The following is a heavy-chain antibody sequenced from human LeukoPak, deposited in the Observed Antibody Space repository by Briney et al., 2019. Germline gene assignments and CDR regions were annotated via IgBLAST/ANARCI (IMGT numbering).Heavy chain of an antibody. CDR1: EFTFSNYA. CDR2: ISGSGSTT. Sequence: GGSLGLSCAASEFTFSNYAMSWVRQAPGTGLEWVSVISGSGSTTHYADSVKGRFTISRDNSKNTLYLQMNSLRAEDTAVYYCATLVPAAKIDFWGQGTPVTVSS. V-gene: IGHV3-23*01. D-gene: IGHD2-2*01. J-gene: IGHJ4*02. CDR3: ATLVPAAKIDF.